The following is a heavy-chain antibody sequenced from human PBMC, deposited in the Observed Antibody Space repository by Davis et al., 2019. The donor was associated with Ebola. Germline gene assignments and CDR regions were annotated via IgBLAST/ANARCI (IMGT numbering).Heavy chain of an antibody. J-gene: IGHJ6*02. Sequence: KSVKGRVTISRDNFKNTLYLQMGSLRTEDMAVYYCARGISGTYSGFYAMDVWGQGTAVTVSS. D-gene: IGHD3-10*01. V-gene: IGHV3-64*01. CDR3: ARGISGTYSGFYAMDV.